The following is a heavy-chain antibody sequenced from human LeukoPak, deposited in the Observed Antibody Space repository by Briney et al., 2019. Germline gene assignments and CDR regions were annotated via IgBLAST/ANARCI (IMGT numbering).Heavy chain of an antibody. CDR1: GFTFSSYW. CDR3: ATTLLVATFDY. Sequence: GGSLRLSCAASGFTFSSYWMSWVRQAPGKGLEWVANIKQDGSEKYYVDSVKGRFTISRDNAKNSLYLQMNSLRAEDTAVYYCATTLLVATFDYWGQGTLVTVSS. J-gene: IGHJ4*02. D-gene: IGHD5-12*01. CDR2: IKQDGSEK. V-gene: IGHV3-7*01.